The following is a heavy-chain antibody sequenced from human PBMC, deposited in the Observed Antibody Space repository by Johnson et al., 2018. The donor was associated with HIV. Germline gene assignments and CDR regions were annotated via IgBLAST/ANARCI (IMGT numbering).Heavy chain of an antibody. D-gene: IGHD3-22*01. Sequence: LVESGGGVVQPGRSLRLSCAASGFTFSSYAMHWVRQAPGKGLEWVALISYDGSTYYADSVKGRFTISRDNSKNTLYLQMNSLRAEDTAVYYCARGPRTYYYDSSGHDEAFDIWGQGTMVTVSS. CDR2: ISYDGST. CDR1: GFTFSSYA. V-gene: IGHV3-30*14. CDR3: ARGPRTYYYDSSGHDEAFDI. J-gene: IGHJ3*02.